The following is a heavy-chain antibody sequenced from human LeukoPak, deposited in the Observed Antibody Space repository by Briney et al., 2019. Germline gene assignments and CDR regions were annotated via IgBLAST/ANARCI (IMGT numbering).Heavy chain of an antibody. CDR1: GFTFSDYY. V-gene: IGHV3-11*05. CDR3: ARDAHCDSSGYLPDY. J-gene: IGHJ4*02. CDR2: ISSSSSYT. D-gene: IGHD3-22*01. Sequence: GGSLRLSCAASGFTFSDYYMSWIRQAPGKGLEWVSYISSSSSYTNYADSVKGRFTISRDNAKNSLYLQMNILRAEDTAVYYCARDAHCDSSGYLPDYWGQGTLVTVSS.